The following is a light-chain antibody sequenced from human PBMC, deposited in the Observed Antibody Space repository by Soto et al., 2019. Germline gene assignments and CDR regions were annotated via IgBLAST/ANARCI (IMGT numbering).Light chain of an antibody. CDR2: GAS. CDR1: QSVSSN. CDR3: QEYNTWPWT. Sequence: EIVMTQNPATLSVSPGERATLSCRASQSVSSNLAWYQQKLGQAPRVLIFGASTRATGIPARFSGSGSGTEFSLTINSLQSEDFAVYYCQEYNTWPWTFGQGTKVDIK. J-gene: IGKJ1*01. V-gene: IGKV3-15*01.